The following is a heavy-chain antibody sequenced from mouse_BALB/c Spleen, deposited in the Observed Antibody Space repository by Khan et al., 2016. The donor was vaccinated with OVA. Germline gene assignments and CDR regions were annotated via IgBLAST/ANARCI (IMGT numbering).Heavy chain of an antibody. CDR1: GYTFTNYW. CDR2: IYPGGGYT. CDR3: VRRGAARATWDYFDY. D-gene: IGHD3-1*01. V-gene: IGHV1-63*02. J-gene: IGHJ2*01. Sequence: QVQLQQSGGELVRPGTSVKMSCKAAGYTFTNYWIGWVKQRPGHGLEWIGDIYPGGGYTNYNEKFKGKAPLTADTSSSTAYMQLSSLTSEDSAIYYCVRRGAARATWDYFDYWGQGTTLTVSS.